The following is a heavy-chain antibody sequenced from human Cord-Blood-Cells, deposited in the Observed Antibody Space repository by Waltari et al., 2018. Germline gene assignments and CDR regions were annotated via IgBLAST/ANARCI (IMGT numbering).Heavy chain of an antibody. J-gene: IGHJ4*02. CDR3: ARGRYSSGFDY. CDR2: IYSGGST. CDR1: GFTVSSNY. D-gene: IGHD6-19*01. V-gene: IGHV3-53*01. Sequence: EVQLVESGGGLIQPGGSLRLPCAGSGFTVSSNYMIWVRQAPGKGLELVSVIYSGGSTYYADSVKGRFTISRDNSKNTLYLQMNSLRAEDTAVYYCARGRYSSGFDYWGQGTLVTVSS.